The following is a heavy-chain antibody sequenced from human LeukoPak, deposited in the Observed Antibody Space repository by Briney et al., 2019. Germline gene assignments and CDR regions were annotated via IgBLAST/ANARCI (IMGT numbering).Heavy chain of an antibody. CDR3: ARGGTLFSYFDS. Sequence: SETLSLTCSVSGGSTRDYYWNWIRQPAGQGLEWLGRIYYTGNTAYNPSLESRLTISLDTAKNQFSLKVTSVTAADTAVYYCARGGTLFSYFDSWGQGTLVTVSS. V-gene: IGHV4-4*07. J-gene: IGHJ4*02. D-gene: IGHD2-15*01. CDR2: IYYTGNT. CDR1: GGSTRDYY.